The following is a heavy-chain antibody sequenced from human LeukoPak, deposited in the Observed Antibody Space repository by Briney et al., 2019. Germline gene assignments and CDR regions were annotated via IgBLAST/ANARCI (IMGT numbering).Heavy chain of an antibody. Sequence: GGSLRLSCAASGFTFSYYWMGWVRQAPGKGLEWVANIEQDGSDKYYVDSVKGRFTISRDNAKNSLYLQMNSLSAEDTAMYYCTRDLTNWNDATFDIWGQGTMVTVSS. CDR2: IEQDGSDK. CDR1: GFTFSYYW. CDR3: TRDLTNWNDATFDI. V-gene: IGHV3-7*01. D-gene: IGHD1-1*01. J-gene: IGHJ3*02.